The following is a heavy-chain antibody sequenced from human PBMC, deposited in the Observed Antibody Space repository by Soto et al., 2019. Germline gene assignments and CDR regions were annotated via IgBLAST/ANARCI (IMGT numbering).Heavy chain of an antibody. Sequence: SVKVSCKASGFTFTSSAVQWVRQARGQRLEWIGWIVVGSGNTNYAQKFQERVTITRDMSTSTAYMELSSLRSEDTAVYYCAATLGAGMHYYDSSGYVFDYWGPGTLLTVSS. D-gene: IGHD3-22*01. CDR2: IVVGSGNT. CDR1: GFTFTSSA. J-gene: IGHJ4*02. CDR3: AATLGAGMHYYDSSGYVFDY. V-gene: IGHV1-58*01.